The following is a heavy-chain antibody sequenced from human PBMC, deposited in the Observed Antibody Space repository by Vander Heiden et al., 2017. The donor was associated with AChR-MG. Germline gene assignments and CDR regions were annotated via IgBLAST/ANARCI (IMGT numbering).Heavy chain of an antibody. CDR1: GYTFTSYY. Sequence: QVQLVQSGAEVKKPGASMKVSCKASGYTFTSYYIHWVRQAPGQGLEWMGIINPNGGRTTYAQKFQGRVTMTRDTATRTVYMELRRLTSEDTAVYYCARDVLLSRGWYGGGCDPWDQGTLGTVYS. J-gene: IGHJ5*02. CDR3: ARDVLLSRGWYGGGCDP. D-gene: IGHD6-19*01. V-gene: IGHV1-46*01. CDR2: INPNGGRT.